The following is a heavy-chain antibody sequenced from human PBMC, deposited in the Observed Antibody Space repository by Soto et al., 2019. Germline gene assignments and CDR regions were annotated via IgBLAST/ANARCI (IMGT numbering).Heavy chain of an antibody. CDR1: SGSISSSNW. CDR2: IYHSGST. J-gene: IGHJ3*02. CDR3: ARSIAAAGTIVNDAFDN. V-gene: IGHV4-4*02. D-gene: IGHD6-13*01. Sequence: QVQLQESGPGLVKPSGTLSLTCAVSSGSISSSNWWSWVRQPPGKGLEWIGEIYHSGSTNYNPSLKRRVTITVYKSKNQFSLQLSSVTVADTAVYYCARSIAAAGTIVNDAFDNWGQGTMVTVSS.